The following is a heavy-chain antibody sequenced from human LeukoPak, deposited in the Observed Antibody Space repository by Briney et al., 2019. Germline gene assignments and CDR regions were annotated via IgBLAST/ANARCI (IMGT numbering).Heavy chain of an antibody. V-gene: IGHV4-30-2*01. CDR3: ARANIAVSSQGAFDV. Sequence: PSQTLSLTCAVSGGSISSGGYSWSWIRQPPGKGLEWIGYIYHSGSTYYNPSLKSRVSISLDRSKNQFSLKLSSVTAADTAVYYCARANIAVSSQGAFDVWGQGTMVTVSS. CDR1: GGSISSGGYS. CDR2: IYHSGST. J-gene: IGHJ3*01. D-gene: IGHD2-15*01.